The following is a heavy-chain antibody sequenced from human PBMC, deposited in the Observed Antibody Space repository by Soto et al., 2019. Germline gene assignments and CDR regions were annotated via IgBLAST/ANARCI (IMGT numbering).Heavy chain of an antibody. V-gene: IGHV1-69*12. Sequence: QVQLVQSGAEVKKPGSSVKVSCKASGGTFSSYAISWVRQAPGQGLEWMGGIIPIFGTANYAQKFQGRVTITEDESTSTDCMELSSLRSEDTAVYYCARDLAACILPTWARFDMWGQGTMVTAAS. CDR1: GGTFSSYA. D-gene: IGHD6-13*01. J-gene: IGHJ3*02. CDR3: ARDLAACILPTWARFDM. CDR2: IIPIFGTA.